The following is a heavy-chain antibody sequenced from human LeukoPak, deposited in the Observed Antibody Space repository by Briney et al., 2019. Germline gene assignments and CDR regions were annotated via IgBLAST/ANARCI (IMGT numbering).Heavy chain of an antibody. Sequence: SETLSLTCTVSGGSVSDYYWSWIRQSPGKGLEWIGYISHSGSVNYNPSLKSRVTMSVDTSKNQFSLKLSSVTAADTAVYYCARVKGREGSTVIIDYWGQGTLVTVSS. CDR3: ARVKGREGSTVIIDY. D-gene: IGHD3-10*01. CDR1: GGSVSDYY. V-gene: IGHV4-59*02. CDR2: ISHSGSV. J-gene: IGHJ4*02.